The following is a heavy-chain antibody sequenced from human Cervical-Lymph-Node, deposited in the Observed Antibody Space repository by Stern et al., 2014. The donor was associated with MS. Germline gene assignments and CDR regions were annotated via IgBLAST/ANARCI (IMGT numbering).Heavy chain of an antibody. D-gene: IGHD6-13*01. CDR2: IDPDRGGT. J-gene: IGHJ3*02. CDR1: GYIFTAYY. V-gene: IGHV1-2*02. Sequence: VQLVQSGAEVKKPGASVKVSCPAAGYIFTAYYIHWLRQAPGQGLVWLGWIDPDRGGTNYAQKFQGRVTMTRDTSISTAYMELTSPTSDDTAVYYCARMAYSNIYYAGLDIWGQGTMVTVSS. CDR3: ARMAYSNIYYAGLDI.